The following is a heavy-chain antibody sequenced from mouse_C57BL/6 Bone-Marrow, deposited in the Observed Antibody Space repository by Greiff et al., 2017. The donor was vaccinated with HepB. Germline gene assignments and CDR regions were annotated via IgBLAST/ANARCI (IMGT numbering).Heavy chain of an antibody. CDR1: GYTFTDYY. J-gene: IGHJ4*01. Sequence: VQLQQSGPELVKPGASVKISCKASGYTFTDYYMNWVKQSHGKSLEWIGDINPNNGGTSYNQKFKGKATLTVDKSSSTAYMELRSLTSEDSAVYYCARSPSSLLISYAMDYWGQGTSVTVSS. CDR2: INPNNGGT. D-gene: IGHD2-1*01. CDR3: ARSPSSLLISYAMDY. V-gene: IGHV1-26*01.